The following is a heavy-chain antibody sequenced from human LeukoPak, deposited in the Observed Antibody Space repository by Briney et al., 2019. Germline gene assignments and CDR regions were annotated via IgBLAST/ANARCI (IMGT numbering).Heavy chain of an antibody. D-gene: IGHD6-13*01. CDR2: INPYSGDT. CDR1: GYTFTGYH. CDR3: ARDQGSLTRSWYTGY. Sequence: ASVKVSCKASGYTFTGYHIHWVRQAPGQGLEWMGRINPYSGDTNFAQKFQGRVTMTRDTSTTTAYMDLRSLTPDDTAVYFCARDQGSLTRSWYTGYWGQGTQVTVSS. J-gene: IGHJ4*02. V-gene: IGHV1-2*06.